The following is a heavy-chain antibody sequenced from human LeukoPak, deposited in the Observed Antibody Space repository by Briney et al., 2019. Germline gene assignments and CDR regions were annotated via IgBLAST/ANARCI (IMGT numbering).Heavy chain of an antibody. J-gene: IGHJ4*02. Sequence: PSETLSLTCAVYGGSFSGYYWSWIRQPPGKGLEWIGYIYYSGSTYYNPSLKSRVTISVDTSKNQFSLKLSSVTAADTAVYYCARLSGYSSGHYYSDYWGQGTLVTVSS. V-gene: IGHV4-34*01. D-gene: IGHD3-22*01. CDR2: IYYSGST. CDR3: ARLSGYSSGHYYSDY. CDR1: GGSFSGYY.